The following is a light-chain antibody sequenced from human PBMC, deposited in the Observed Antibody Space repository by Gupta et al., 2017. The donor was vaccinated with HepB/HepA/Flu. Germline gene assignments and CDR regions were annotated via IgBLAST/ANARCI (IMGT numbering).Light chain of an antibody. CDR1: QSVLFSSDNNNY. CDR3: QQYDRNPWR. CDR2: WAS. Sequence: DIVMTQSPASLAASLGERATINCKSSQSVLFSSDNNNYLAWYQQKPGQPPKFLIFWASTRKTGVPDRFSGSGSGTDFTLTISSLQAEDVAVYYCQQYDRNPWRFGQGTKLEIK. J-gene: IGKJ1*01. V-gene: IGKV4-1*01.